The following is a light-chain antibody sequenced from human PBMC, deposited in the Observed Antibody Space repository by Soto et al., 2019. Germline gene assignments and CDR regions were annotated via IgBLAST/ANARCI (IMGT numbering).Light chain of an antibody. CDR1: ESISSY. V-gene: IGKV1-39*01. Sequence: DIQMTQSPSSLSASVGDRVTITCRARESISSYLNWYQQKPGKAPKLLIYAASSLQSGVPSRVSGSGSGTDITLTISILQPEDFDTDYCQQSYQAFGPGTKVDIK. J-gene: IGKJ3*01. CDR2: AAS. CDR3: QQSYQA.